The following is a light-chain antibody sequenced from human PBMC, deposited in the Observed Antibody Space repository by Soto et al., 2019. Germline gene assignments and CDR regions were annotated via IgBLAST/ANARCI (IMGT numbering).Light chain of an antibody. CDR3: QSYDSSRGV. CDR2: GNS. CDR1: SSNIGAGYD. V-gene: IGLV1-40*01. Sequence: VLTQPPSVSGAPGQRVTLSCTGSSSNIGAGYDVHWYQQLPGTAPKLLIYGNSNRPSGVPDRFSGSKSGTSASLAITGLQAEDEADYYCQSYDSSRGVFGTGTKVTVL. J-gene: IGLJ1*01.